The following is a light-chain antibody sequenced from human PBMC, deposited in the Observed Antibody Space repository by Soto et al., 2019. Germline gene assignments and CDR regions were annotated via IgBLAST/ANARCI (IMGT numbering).Light chain of an antibody. V-gene: IGLV2-14*01. Sequence: QSALTQPASVSGSPGQSITISCTGTSSDVGGYNYVSWYQQHPGKAPKLMIYDVSNRPSGVSNRFSGSKSGNTASLTISGLLAQDVAAYYFCSYTSSSTLIVFGGGTKLTVL. CDR2: DVS. CDR1: SSDVGGYNY. CDR3: CSYTSSSTLIV. J-gene: IGLJ2*01.